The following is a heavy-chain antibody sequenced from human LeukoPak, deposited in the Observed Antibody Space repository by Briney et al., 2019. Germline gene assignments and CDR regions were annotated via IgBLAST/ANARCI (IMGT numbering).Heavy chain of an antibody. CDR1: GGSFSGYY. J-gene: IGHJ5*02. Sequence: SETLSLTCAVYGGSFSGYYWSWIRQPPGKGLEWIGEINHSGSTNYNPSLKSRVTISVDTSKNQFSLKLSSVTAADTAVYYCARESVLTRPRGFDPWGRGTLVTVSS. D-gene: IGHD3-9*01. CDR2: INHSGST. CDR3: ARESVLTRPRGFDP. V-gene: IGHV4-34*01.